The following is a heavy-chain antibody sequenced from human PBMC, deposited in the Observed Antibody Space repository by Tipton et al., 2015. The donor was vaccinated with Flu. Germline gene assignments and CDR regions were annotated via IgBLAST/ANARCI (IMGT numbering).Heavy chain of an antibody. CDR2: IYPGDSDV. CDR3: ARQDSLAWSS. D-gene: IGHD2-15*01. CDR1: GFTNFW. J-gene: IGHJ5*02. V-gene: IGHV5-51*01. Sequence: QLVQSGGEVKKPGESLKISCETSGFTNFWIGWVRQMPGKGLEWMGAIYPGDSDVRYSPSFQGQVTISVDRSISTAFLHWSSLKASDSGIYYCARQDSLAWSSWGQGTLVTVSS.